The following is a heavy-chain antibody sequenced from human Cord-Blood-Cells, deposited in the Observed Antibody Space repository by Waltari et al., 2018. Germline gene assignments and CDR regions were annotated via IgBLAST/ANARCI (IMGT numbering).Heavy chain of an antibody. CDR2: INHSGST. Sequence: QVQLQQWGAGLLKPSETLSLTCAVYGGSFSGYYWSWIRQPPWKGLEWIGEINHSGSTNYNPSLKSRVTISVDTSKNQFSLKLSSVTAADTAVYYCARGQYYDSSGYYYYFDYWGQGTLVTVSS. V-gene: IGHV4-34*01. J-gene: IGHJ4*02. CDR3: ARGQYYDSSGYYYYFDY. D-gene: IGHD3-22*01. CDR1: GGSFSGYY.